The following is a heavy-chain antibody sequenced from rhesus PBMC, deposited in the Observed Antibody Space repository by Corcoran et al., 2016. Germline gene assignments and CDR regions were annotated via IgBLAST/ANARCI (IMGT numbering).Heavy chain of an antibody. CDR2: IYGRGGAN. CDR3: VGGDYNIWTGFL. V-gene: IGHV4S14*01. CDR1: GYSISSGYY. J-gene: IGHJ4*01. D-gene: IGHD3-3*01. Sequence: QVQLQESGPGLVKPSETLSLTCAVSGYSISSGYYWGWIRQPPGRGLEWIGGIYGRGGANSLNPSLKSRVTLSVDTSKNQFSLKLSSVTAADTAVYYCVGGDYNIWTGFLWGQGVLVTVSS.